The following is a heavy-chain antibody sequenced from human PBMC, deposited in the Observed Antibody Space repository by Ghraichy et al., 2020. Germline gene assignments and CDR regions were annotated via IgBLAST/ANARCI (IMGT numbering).Heavy chain of an antibody. J-gene: IGHJ4*02. Sequence: SETLSLTCTVSGGSISSSSYYWGWIRQPPGKGLEWIGSIYYSGSTYYNPSLKSRVTISVDTSKNQFSLKLSSVTAADTAVYYCARSPRRSSWPGVDYWGQGTLVTVSS. CDR2: IYYSGST. CDR1: GGSISSSSYY. D-gene: IGHD6-13*01. CDR3: ARSPRRSSWPGVDY. V-gene: IGHV4-39*01.